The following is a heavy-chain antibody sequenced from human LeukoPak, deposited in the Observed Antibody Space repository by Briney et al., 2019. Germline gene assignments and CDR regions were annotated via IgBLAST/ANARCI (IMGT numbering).Heavy chain of an antibody. CDR2: ISYSGST. V-gene: IGHV4-59*01. Sequence: SQTLSLTCTVSGGSLSPYYWSWIRQSPGKGLEWIGYISYSGSTNSHPSLKSRVTISVDMSKPQFYLELSSVTAADTAVYYCARGVVIAPQTFDYWGQGTLVTVSS. D-gene: IGHD2-21*01. CDR3: ARGVVIAPQTFDY. CDR1: GGSLSPYY. J-gene: IGHJ4*02.